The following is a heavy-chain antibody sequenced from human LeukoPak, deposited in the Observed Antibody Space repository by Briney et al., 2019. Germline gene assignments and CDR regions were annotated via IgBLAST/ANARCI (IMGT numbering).Heavy chain of an antibody. CDR1: GFTFSSYG. Sequence: GGSLRLSCAASGFTFSSYGMHWVRQAPGKGLEWVAVISYDGSNKYYADSVKGRFTISRDNSKDTLYLQMNSLRAEDTAVYYCAKASRGWYCYFDYWGQGTLVTVSS. CDR3: AKASRGWYCYFDY. D-gene: IGHD6-19*01. J-gene: IGHJ4*02. V-gene: IGHV3-30*18. CDR2: ISYDGSNK.